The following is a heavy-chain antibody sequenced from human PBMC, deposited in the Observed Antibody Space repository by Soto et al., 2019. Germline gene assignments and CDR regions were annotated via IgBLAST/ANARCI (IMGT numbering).Heavy chain of an antibody. CDR2: IRSKAYGGTT. CDR3: TRDGGYSGYDYSSGFDL. Sequence: SLRLSCTASGFTVGDYAMSWFRQAPGKGLEWVGFIRSKAYGGTTEYAASVKGRFTISRDDSKSIAYLQMNSLKTEDTAVYYCTRDGGYSGYDYSSGFDLWGQGTLVTVSS. J-gene: IGHJ5*02. CDR1: GFTVGDYA. V-gene: IGHV3-49*03. D-gene: IGHD5-12*01.